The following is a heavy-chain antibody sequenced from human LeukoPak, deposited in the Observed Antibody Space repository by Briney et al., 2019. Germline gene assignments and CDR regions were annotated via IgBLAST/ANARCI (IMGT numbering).Heavy chain of an antibody. CDR3: ARGPTGRLELGY. V-gene: IGHV1-2*02. Sequence: ASVKVSCKASGYTFTGYYIHWVRQAPGQGLEWMGWINPNSGGANYAQKFQGRVTMTRDTSISTAYMELSRLRSDDTAVYYCARGPTGRLELGYWGQGTLVTVSS. J-gene: IGHJ4*02. D-gene: IGHD1-7*01. CDR2: INPNSGGA. CDR1: GYTFTGYY.